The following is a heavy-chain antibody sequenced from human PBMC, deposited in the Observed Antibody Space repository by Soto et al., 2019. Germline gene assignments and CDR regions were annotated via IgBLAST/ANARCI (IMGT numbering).Heavy chain of an antibody. CDR1: GGSISSYY. D-gene: IGHD2-8*01. CDR2: IYYSGST. V-gene: IGHV4-59*01. J-gene: IGHJ4*02. CDR3: ARELRMVFDY. Sequence: SETLSLTCTVSGGSISSYYWSWIRQPPGKGLEWIGYIYYSGSTNYNPSLKSRVTISVDTSKNQFSLKLSSVTAADTAVYYCARELRMVFDYWGQGTLVTVSS.